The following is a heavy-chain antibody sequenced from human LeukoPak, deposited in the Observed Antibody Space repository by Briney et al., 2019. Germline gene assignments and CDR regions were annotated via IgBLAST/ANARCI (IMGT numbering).Heavy chain of an antibody. CDR1: GFTFSNAW. V-gene: IGHV3-15*01. J-gene: IGHJ3*01. Sequence: PGGSLRLSCAASGFTFSNAWMSWVRQAPGKGLEWVGRITSKTDGGTTDYAAPVKGRFTISRDDSKNTLYLQMSCLKAEDTAVYYCTTGGVFDLWGQGTMVTVSS. CDR2: ITSKTDGGTT. CDR3: TTGGVFDL.